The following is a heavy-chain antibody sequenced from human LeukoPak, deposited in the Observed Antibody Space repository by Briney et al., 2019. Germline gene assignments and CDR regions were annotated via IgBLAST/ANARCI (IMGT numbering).Heavy chain of an antibody. J-gene: IGHJ6*02. CDR2: INRSGST. CDR1: GGSFSGYY. CDR3: ARDIVVVPAAKFYYYYGMDV. V-gene: IGHV4-34*01. Sequence: SETLSLTCAVYGGSFSGYYWSWIRQPPGKGLEWIGEINRSGSTNYNPSLKSRVTISVDTSKNQFSLKLNSVTAADTAVYYCARDIVVVPAAKFYYYYGMDVWGQGTTVTVSS. D-gene: IGHD2-2*01.